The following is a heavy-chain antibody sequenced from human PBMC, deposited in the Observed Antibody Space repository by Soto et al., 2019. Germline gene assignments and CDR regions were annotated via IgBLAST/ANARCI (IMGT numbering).Heavy chain of an antibody. CDR3: AKYTARLAYYFDY. V-gene: IGHV3-23*01. D-gene: IGHD6-6*01. Sequence: GGSLRLSCAASGFTFSSYAMSWVRQAPGEGLEWVSAISGSGGSTYYAASVKGRFTISRDNSKNTLYLQMNSLRAEDTAVYYCAKYTARLAYYFDYWGQGTLVTVSS. CDR1: GFTFSSYA. J-gene: IGHJ4*02. CDR2: ISGSGGST.